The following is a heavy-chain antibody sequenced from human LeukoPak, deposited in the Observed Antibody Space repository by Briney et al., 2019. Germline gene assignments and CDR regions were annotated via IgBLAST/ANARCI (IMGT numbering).Heavy chain of an antibody. V-gene: IGHV3-23*01. Sequence: PGGSLRLSCAASGFTFSSYAMSWVRQAPGKGLEWVSAISGSGGSTYYADSVKGRFTISRGNSKNTLYLQMNSLRAEDTAVYYCAKDREVGYSSGWYDYWGQGTLVTVSS. CDR2: ISGSGGST. CDR3: AKDREVGYSSGWYDY. D-gene: IGHD6-19*01. J-gene: IGHJ4*02. CDR1: GFTFSSYA.